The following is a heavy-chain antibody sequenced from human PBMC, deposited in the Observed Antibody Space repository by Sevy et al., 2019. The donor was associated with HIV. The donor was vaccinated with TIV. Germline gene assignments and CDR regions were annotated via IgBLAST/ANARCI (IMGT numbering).Heavy chain of an antibody. D-gene: IGHD4-17*01. CDR2: IYYSGAT. CDR3: ARSQHFSGDYADYAFDV. CDR1: GGSVSNPNYY. J-gene: IGHJ3*01. V-gene: IGHV4-39*01. Sequence: SETLSLTCSVSGGSVSNPNYYWGWIRQPPGKGLEWIGSIYYSGATSYNPSLESRVTTSVDTSNNRFSLILTSVTAADTAVYYRARSQHFSGDYADYAFDVWGQGTMVTVSS.